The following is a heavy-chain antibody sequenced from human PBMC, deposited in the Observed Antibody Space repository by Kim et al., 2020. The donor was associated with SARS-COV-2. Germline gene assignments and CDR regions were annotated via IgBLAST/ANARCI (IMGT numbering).Heavy chain of an antibody. D-gene: IGHD6-19*01. CDR1: GGTFSSYA. CDR2: IIPIFGIA. CDR3: ARSPSPYSSGWYPSRGFYYYMDV. Sequence: SVKVSCKASGGTFSSYAISWVRQAPGQGLEWMGRIIPIFGIANYAQKFQGRVTITADKSTSTAYMELSSLRSEDTAVYYCARSPSPYSSGWYPSRGFYYYMDVWGKGTTVTVSS. V-gene: IGHV1-69*04. J-gene: IGHJ6*03.